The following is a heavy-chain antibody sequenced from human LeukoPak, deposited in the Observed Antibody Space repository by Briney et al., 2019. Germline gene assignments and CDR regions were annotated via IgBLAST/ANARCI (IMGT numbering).Heavy chain of an antibody. J-gene: IGHJ6*04. CDR3: AKAYGSRLLKGDHQNMDV. CDR2: IRYDGNEK. CDR1: GLVFSNYG. V-gene: IGHV3-30*02. D-gene: IGHD2-21*02. Sequence: VGSLTLSCVAPGLVFSNYGMHSVRQAPVKGLDWVSFIRYDGNEKQYSDSMRGRVTISRDNSKGTLFLQMTSLRPEDTAVYYCAKAYGSRLLKGDHQNMDVWGKGTTVIVSS.